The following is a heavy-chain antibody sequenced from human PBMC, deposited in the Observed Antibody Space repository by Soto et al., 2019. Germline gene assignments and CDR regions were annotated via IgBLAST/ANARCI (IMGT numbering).Heavy chain of an antibody. Sequence: PGGSLRLSCTASGFTLSNHAMSWVRQAPGKGLEWVSVISGSDGSTYYADSVGGRFTISRDNSKNTLYLQMSSLRAEDTAVYYCASPPRATVTDNIFDFWGPGTLVTV. J-gene: IGHJ4*02. D-gene: IGHD4-17*01. V-gene: IGHV3-23*01. CDR3: ASPPRATVTDNIFDF. CDR2: ISGSDGST. CDR1: GFTLSNHA.